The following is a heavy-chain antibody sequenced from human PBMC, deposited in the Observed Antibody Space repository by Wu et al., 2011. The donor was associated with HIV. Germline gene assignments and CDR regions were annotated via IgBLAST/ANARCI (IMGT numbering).Heavy chain of an antibody. CDR1: GYTFTSYH. CDR3: ARDFGGDGDS. V-gene: IGHV1-8*01. D-gene: IGHD2-21*01. Sequence: QVQLVQSGAEMKKPGASVKVSCKASGYTFTSYHMHWVRQAPGQGLEWMGWMNPDSGNTGYAQKFQGRVTITRNASISTAYMELSSLRSEDTAMYYCARDFGGDGDSWGQGTLVTVSS. J-gene: IGHJ4*02. CDR2: MNPDSGNT.